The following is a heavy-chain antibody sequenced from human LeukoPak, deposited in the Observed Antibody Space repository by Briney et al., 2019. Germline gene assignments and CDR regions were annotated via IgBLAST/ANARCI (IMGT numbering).Heavy chain of an antibody. CDR3: ARDIPIRDSSGYYNHHFDY. J-gene: IGHJ4*02. D-gene: IGHD3-22*01. CDR2: IYYSGST. CDR1: GGSISSSSYY. V-gene: IGHV4-39*02. Sequence: PSETLSLTCTVSGGSISSSSYYWGWIRQPPGKGLEWIGSIYYSGSTYYNPSLKSRVTISVDTSKNQFSLKLSSVTAAVTAVYYCARDIPIRDSSGYYNHHFDYWGQGTLVTVSS.